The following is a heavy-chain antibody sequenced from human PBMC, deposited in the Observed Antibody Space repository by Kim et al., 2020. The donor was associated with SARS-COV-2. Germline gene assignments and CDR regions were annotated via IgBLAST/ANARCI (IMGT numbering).Heavy chain of an antibody. CDR3: ARVPITMVRGARDYYYYYGMDV. Sequence: SETLSLTCTVSGGSVSSGSYYWSWIRQPPGKGLEWIGYIYYSGSTNYNPSLKSRVTISVDTSKNQFSLKLSSVTAADTAVYYCARVPITMVRGARDYYYYYGMDVWGQGTTVTVSS. D-gene: IGHD3-10*01. CDR1: GGSVSSGSYY. J-gene: IGHJ6*02. V-gene: IGHV4-61*01. CDR2: IYYSGST.